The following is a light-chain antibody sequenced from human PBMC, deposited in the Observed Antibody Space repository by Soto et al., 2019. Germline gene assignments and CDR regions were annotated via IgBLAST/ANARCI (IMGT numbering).Light chain of an antibody. CDR3: KAYDNSLGVFVL. J-gene: IGLJ3*02. Sequence: QAVVTQPPSVSGAPGQTVTISCSGSSSNIGAGYDVHWYQQLPGTVPKLVIYDTFNRTSGVPDRFSGSKSGTSASLAITGRQAEDEADYYCKAYDNSLGVFVLFGGGTKLTVL. CDR2: DTF. CDR1: SSNIGAGYD. V-gene: IGLV1-40*01.